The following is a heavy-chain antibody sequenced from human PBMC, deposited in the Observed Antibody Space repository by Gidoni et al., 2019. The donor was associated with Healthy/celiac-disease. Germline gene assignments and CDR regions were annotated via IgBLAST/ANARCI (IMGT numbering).Heavy chain of an antibody. V-gene: IGHV3-15*01. CDR3: TTPSDVLLWFGELDAFDI. Sequence: EVQLVESGGGLVTPGGSLRLSCAASGFTFSNAWMGWVRQAPGKGLEWVGRIKSKTDSGTTDYAAPVKGRFTISRDDSKNTLYLQMNSLKTEDTAVYYCTTPSDVLLWFGELDAFDIWGQGTMVTVSS. CDR1: GFTFSNAW. J-gene: IGHJ3*02. CDR2: IKSKTDSGTT. D-gene: IGHD3-10*01.